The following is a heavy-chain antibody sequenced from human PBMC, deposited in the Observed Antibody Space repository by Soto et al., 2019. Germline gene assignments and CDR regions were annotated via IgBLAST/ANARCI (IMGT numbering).Heavy chain of an antibody. CDR1: GYTFTSYY. D-gene: IGHD3-22*01. CDR3: ARGVFWRKGTYYYGSSGFYLPHCGFDY. Sequence: ASVKVSCKASGYTFTSYYMHWVRQAPGQGLEWMGIINPSGGSTSYAQKFQGRVTMTRDTSTSTVYMELSSLRSEDTAVYYCARGVFWRKGTYYYGSSGFYLPHCGFDYWG. CDR2: INPSGGST. V-gene: IGHV1-46*03. J-gene: IGHJ4*01.